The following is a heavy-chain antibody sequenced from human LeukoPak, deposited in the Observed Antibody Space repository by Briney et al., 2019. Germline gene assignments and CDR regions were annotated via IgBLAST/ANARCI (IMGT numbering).Heavy chain of an antibody. Sequence: EASVKVSCKASGYTFTGYYMHWVRQAPGQGLEWMGWINPNSGGTNYAQKFQGRVTMTRDTSISTAYMELSRLRSDDTAVYYCARVAGYMIEDYFDSWGQGTLVTVSS. J-gene: IGHJ4*02. CDR3: ARVAGYMIEDYFDS. D-gene: IGHD3-22*01. CDR1: GYTFTGYY. V-gene: IGHV1-2*02. CDR2: INPNSGGT.